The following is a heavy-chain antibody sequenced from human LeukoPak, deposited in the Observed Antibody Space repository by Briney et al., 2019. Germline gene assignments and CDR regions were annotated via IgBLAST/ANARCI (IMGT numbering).Heavy chain of an antibody. Sequence: GSLRLSCAASGFTFSSYGMSWVRQPPGKGLEWIGEINHSGSTNYNPSLKSRVTISVDTSKNQFSLKLSSVTAADTAVYYCARNPPGYYDSSGYYAEGDAFDIWGQGTMVTVSS. CDR1: GFTFSSYG. J-gene: IGHJ3*02. CDR3: ARNPPGYYDSSGYYAEGDAFDI. D-gene: IGHD3-22*01. CDR2: INHSGST. V-gene: IGHV4-34*01.